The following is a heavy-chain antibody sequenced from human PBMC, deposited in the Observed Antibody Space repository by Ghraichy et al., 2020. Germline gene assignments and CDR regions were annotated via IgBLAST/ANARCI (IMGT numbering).Heavy chain of an antibody. V-gene: IGHV3-30*02. CDR1: GFSFSSYG. Sequence: GESLNISCAASGFSFSSYGMYWVRQAPGKGLEWVAFIRYDGSNKYYVDSVKGRFTISRDNSKNTLYLQMNSLRAEDTAVYYCAKDLNGDSYWGQGTLVTVSS. D-gene: IGHD4-17*01. J-gene: IGHJ4*02. CDR3: AKDLNGDSY. CDR2: IRYDGSNK.